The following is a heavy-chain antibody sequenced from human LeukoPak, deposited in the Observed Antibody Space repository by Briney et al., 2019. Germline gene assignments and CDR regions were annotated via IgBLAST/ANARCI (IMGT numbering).Heavy chain of an antibody. CDR2: MNPNSGNT. Sequence: GASVKVSCKASGYTFTSYDINWVRQATGQGLEWMGWMNPNSGNTGYAQKFQGRVTMTRNTSISTAYMELSSLRSEDTAVYYCARRRGYSYGNVFDPWGQGTLVTVSS. D-gene: IGHD5-18*01. CDR1: GYTFTSYD. J-gene: IGHJ5*02. CDR3: ARRRGYSYGNVFDP. V-gene: IGHV1-8*01.